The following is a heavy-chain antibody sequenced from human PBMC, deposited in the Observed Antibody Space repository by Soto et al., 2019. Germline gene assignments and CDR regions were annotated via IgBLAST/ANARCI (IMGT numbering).Heavy chain of an antibody. J-gene: IGHJ4*02. CDR1: GFTFSNYA. V-gene: IGHV3-23*01. CDR2: ISGSGSRT. Sequence: GGSLRLSCAASGFTFSNYAMSWVRQAPGKGLEWVSVISGSGSRTYYADSVKGRFTISRDNSKNTLYLQMNSLRAEDTAIYYCASMGPQGRNTFDYWGQGTLVTVSS. CDR3: ASMGPQGRNTFDY.